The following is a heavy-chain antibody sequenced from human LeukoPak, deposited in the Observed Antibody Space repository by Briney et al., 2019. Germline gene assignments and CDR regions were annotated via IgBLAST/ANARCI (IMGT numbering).Heavy chain of an antibody. V-gene: IGHV3-23*01. CDR3: AKDRGELLPMYAFDI. D-gene: IGHD1-26*01. CDR2: ISGSGGST. J-gene: IGHJ3*02. CDR1: GFTFSSYA. Sequence: GGSLRLSCAASGFTFSSYAMSRVRQAPGKGVEWVSAISGSGGSTYYADSVKGRFTIYRDNSKNTLYLQINSLRAEGTAVYYCAKDRGELLPMYAFDIWGQGTMVTVSS.